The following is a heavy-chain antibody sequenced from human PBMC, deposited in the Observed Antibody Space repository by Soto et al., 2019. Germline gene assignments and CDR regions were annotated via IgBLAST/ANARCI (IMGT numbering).Heavy chain of an antibody. CDR3: ARDLRTYYYDSSESNY. V-gene: IGHV1-2*02. CDR2: INPNSGGT. J-gene: IGHJ4*02. CDR1: GYTFTGYY. D-gene: IGHD3-22*01. Sequence: QVQLVQSGAEVKKPGASVKVSCKASGYTFTGYYMHWVRQAPGQGLEWMGWINPNSGGTNYAQKFQGRVTMTRDTSISTAYMELSRLRSDDTAVYYCARDLRTYYYDSSESNYWGQGTLVTVSS.